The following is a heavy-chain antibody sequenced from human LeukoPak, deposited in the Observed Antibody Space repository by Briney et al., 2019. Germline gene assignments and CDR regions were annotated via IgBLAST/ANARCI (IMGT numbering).Heavy chain of an antibody. V-gene: IGHV1-69*13. CDR2: IIPIFGTA. D-gene: IGHD2-21*01. Sequence: SVKVSCKASGGTFSSYAISWVRQAPGQGLEWMGGIIPIFGTANYAQKFQGRVTITADESTSTAYMELSSLRSEDTAVYYCASAIGVVIARRGYYYYYMDVWGKGTTVTVSS. CDR1: GGTFSSYA. CDR3: ASAIGVVIARRGYYYYYMDV. J-gene: IGHJ6*03.